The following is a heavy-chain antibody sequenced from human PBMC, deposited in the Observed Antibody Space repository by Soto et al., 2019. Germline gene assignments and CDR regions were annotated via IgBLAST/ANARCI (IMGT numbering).Heavy chain of an antibody. CDR2: IYYSGST. Sequence: PSETLSLTCPVSGGSISSGCYYWSWIRQHPGKGLEWIGYIYYSGSTYYNPSLKSRVTISVDTSKNQFSLKLSSVTAADTAVYYCARVYQWLLDYWGQGTLVTVSS. J-gene: IGHJ4*02. D-gene: IGHD6-19*01. V-gene: IGHV4-31*03. CDR3: ARVYQWLLDY. CDR1: GGSISSGCYY.